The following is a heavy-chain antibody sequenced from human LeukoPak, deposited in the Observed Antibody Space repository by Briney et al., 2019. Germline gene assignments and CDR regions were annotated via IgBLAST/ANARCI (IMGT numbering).Heavy chain of an antibody. CDR2: INSDGIST. J-gene: IGHJ4*02. CDR3: ARDVGNFDY. V-gene: IGHV3-74*01. Sequence: SGGSLRLSCAASGFTFSNNWMHWVRQAPGKGLVWVSRINSDGISTGYADSVKGRFTVSRDNAKKTLYLQMNSLRAEDTAVYYCARDVGNFDYWGQGTLVTVSS. CDR1: GFTFSNNW.